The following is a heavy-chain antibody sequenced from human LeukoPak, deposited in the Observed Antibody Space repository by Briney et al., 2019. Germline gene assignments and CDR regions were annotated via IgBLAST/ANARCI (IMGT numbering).Heavy chain of an antibody. Sequence: GGSLRLSCAASGFTFSSYSMNWVRQAPGKGLEWVANIKQDGSEKTYADSVRGRYTIFRDNAKDSVYLQMNSLRAEDSAIYYCAREGFYFFDFWGQGTLVTVSS. CDR3: AREGFYFFDF. CDR1: GFTFSSYS. V-gene: IGHV3-7*01. J-gene: IGHJ4*01. CDR2: IKQDGSEK.